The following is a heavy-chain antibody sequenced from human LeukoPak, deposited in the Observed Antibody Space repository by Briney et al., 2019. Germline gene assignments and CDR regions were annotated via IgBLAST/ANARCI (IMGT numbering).Heavy chain of an antibody. CDR3: ARDGGVYGGNSYYYYYYGMDV. CDR2: IWYDGSNK. V-gene: IGHV3-33*01. Sequence: GGSLRLSCAASGFTFSSYGMHWVRQAPGKGLECVAVIWYDGSNKYYADSVKGRFTISRDNSKNTLYLQMNSLRAEDTAVYYCARDGGVYGGNSYYYYYYGMDVWGQGTTVTVSS. J-gene: IGHJ6*02. D-gene: IGHD4-23*01. CDR1: GFTFSSYG.